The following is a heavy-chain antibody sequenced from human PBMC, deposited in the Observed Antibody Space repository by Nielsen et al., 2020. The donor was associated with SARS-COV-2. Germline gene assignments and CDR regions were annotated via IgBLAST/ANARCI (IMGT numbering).Heavy chain of an antibody. CDR3: ARDLSGGDYGDF. D-gene: IGHD4-17*01. V-gene: IGHV3-33*01. CDR2: IWSDGSNK. Sequence: SLKISCAASGFTFSSYGMHWVRQAPGKRLEWLAVIWSDGSNKYYADSVQGRFTISRDNSKNPLYLQMNSLIAEDTAVYYCARDLSGGDYGDFWGQGTLVTVSS. CDR1: GFTFSSYG. J-gene: IGHJ4*02.